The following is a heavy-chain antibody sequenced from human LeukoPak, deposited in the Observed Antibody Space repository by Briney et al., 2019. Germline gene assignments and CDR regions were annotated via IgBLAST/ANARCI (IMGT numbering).Heavy chain of an antibody. CDR2: IYYSGST. V-gene: IGHV4-30-4*08. Sequence: SETLSLTCAVSGGSMTNDYYWSWIRQPPGKGLEWIGYIYYSGSTYYNPSLKSRVTISVDTSKNQFSLMVSSLTAADTAVYLCARGPEYMDVWGKGTTVTVSS. CDR3: ARGPEYMDV. D-gene: IGHD1-14*01. CDR1: GGSMTNDYY. J-gene: IGHJ6*03.